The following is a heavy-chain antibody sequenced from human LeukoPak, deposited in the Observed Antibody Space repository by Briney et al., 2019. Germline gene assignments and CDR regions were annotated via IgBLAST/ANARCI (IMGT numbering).Heavy chain of an antibody. Sequence: GGSLRLSCAASGFTFSNAWMSWVRQAPGKGLEWVGRIKSKTDGGTTDYAAPVKGRFTISRDDSKNTLYLQMNSLKTEDTAVYYCTTVYSSSWDEYFQHRGQGTLVTVSS. CDR1: GFTFSNAW. D-gene: IGHD6-13*01. CDR3: TTVYSSSWDEYFQH. CDR2: IKSKTDGGTT. J-gene: IGHJ1*01. V-gene: IGHV3-15*01.